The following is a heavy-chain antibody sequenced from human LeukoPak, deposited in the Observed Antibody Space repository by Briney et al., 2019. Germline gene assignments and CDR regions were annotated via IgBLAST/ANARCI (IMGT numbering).Heavy chain of an antibody. Sequence: NPSETLSLTCTVSGNSISNSKYYWGWIRQSPGKGLEWIGSIYKSGSTFYNPSLKSRVMISVDTSRNQFSLKLNSVSAADTAVYYCARSLSMAGLTWGQGTLVAVSS. V-gene: IGHV4-39*01. CDR2: IYKSGST. D-gene: IGHD6-19*01. CDR3: ARSLSMAGLT. J-gene: IGHJ5*02. CDR1: GNSISNSKYY.